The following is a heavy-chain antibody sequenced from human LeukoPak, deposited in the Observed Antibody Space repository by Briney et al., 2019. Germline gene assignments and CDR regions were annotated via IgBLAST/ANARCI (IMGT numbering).Heavy chain of an antibody. J-gene: IGHJ4*02. CDR2: IDPSDSYI. Sequence: GESLKISCKGSGYSFISYWITWVRQMPGKGLEWMGRIDPSDSYIEYSPSFQGHVAISADKSISTAYLQWSSLKASDIAMYYCARQSYYYDSSGYYHDYWGQGTLVTVSS. V-gene: IGHV5-10-1*01. CDR3: ARQSYYYDSSGYYHDY. D-gene: IGHD3-22*01. CDR1: GYSFISYW.